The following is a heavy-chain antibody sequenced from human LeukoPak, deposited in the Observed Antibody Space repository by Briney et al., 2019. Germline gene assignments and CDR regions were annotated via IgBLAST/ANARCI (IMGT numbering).Heavy chain of an antibody. J-gene: IGHJ2*01. CDR1: GYSFTSYW. V-gene: IGHV5-10-1*01. CDR3: ARHRGYCSSTSCYTYWYFDL. D-gene: IGHD2-2*02. CDR2: IDPSDSYT. Sequence: GESLEISCKGSGYSFTSYWISWVRQVPGKRLEWMGRIDPSDSYTNYSPSFQGHVTISADKSFSTAYLQWSSLKASDTAMYYCARHRGYCSSTSCYTYWYFDLWGRGTLVTVSS.